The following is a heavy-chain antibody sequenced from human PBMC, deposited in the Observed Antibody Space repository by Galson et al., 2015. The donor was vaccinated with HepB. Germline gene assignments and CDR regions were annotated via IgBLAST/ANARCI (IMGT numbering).Heavy chain of an antibody. J-gene: IGHJ4*02. Sequence: SLRLSCAASGFTFSSYGMHWVRQAPGKGLEWVAVISYDGSNKYYADSVKGRFTISRDNSKNTLYLQMNSLRAEDTAVYYCANDLGSGYYSVYYFDYWGQGTLVTVSS. D-gene: IGHD3-22*01. V-gene: IGHV3-30*18. CDR3: ANDLGSGYYSVYYFDY. CDR2: ISYDGSNK. CDR1: GFTFSSYG.